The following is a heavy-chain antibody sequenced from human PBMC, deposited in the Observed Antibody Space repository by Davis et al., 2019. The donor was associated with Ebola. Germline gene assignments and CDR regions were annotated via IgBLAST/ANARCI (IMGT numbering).Heavy chain of an antibody. CDR3: ARDAAMVKHWYFDL. J-gene: IGHJ2*01. Sequence: GGSLRLSCAASGFTFSSYAMHWVRQAPGKGLEWVAVISCDGSNKYYADSVKGRFTISRDNSKNTLYLQMNSLRAEDTAVYYCARDAAMVKHWYFDLWGRGTLVTVSS. CDR1: GFTFSSYA. CDR2: ISCDGSNK. D-gene: IGHD5-18*01. V-gene: IGHV3-30-3*01.